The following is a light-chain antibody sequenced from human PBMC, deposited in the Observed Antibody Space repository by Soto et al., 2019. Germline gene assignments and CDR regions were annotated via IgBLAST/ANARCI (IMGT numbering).Light chain of an antibody. CDR2: DVS. CDR1: SSDVGGYNY. Sequence: QSVLTQPASVSGSPGQSIIISCTGTSSDVGGYNYVSWYQQHPGRAPKLLIYDVSNRPSGVSNRFSGSKSGNTASLTISGLQAGDEADYYCNSYRSSSTRYVFGSGTKVTVL. V-gene: IGLV2-14*03. J-gene: IGLJ1*01. CDR3: NSYRSSSTRYV.